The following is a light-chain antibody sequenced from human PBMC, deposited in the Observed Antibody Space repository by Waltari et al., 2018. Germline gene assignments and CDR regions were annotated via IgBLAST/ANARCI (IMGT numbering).Light chain of an antibody. CDR1: DDIYNY. J-gene: IGKJ1*01. CDR2: SVS. Sequence: DVQMTQSPGSLSASVGDRVTITCRASDDIYNYVAWLHQKPGKAPKPLIYSVSSLRRGVPSRFRGSRSGTNFTLTISYLQPEDFATYFCQQFNRYPWTFGQGTKVEI. CDR3: QQFNRYPWT. V-gene: IGKV1-16*01.